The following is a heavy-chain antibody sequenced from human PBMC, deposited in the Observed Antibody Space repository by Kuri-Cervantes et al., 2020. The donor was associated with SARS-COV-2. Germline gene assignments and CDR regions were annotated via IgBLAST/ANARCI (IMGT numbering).Heavy chain of an antibody. Sequence: GESLKISCAASGFTFSSYAMSWVRQAPGKGLEWVAVISYDGSNKYYADSVKGRFTISRDNSKNTLYLQMNSLRAEDTAVYYCAKDSGSGFWSGYWSWGKLSGKHWFDPWGQGTLVTVSS. CDR3: AKDSGSGFWSGYWSWGKLSGKHWFDP. V-gene: IGHV3-30*18. D-gene: IGHD3-3*01. J-gene: IGHJ5*02. CDR1: GFTFSSYA. CDR2: ISYDGSNK.